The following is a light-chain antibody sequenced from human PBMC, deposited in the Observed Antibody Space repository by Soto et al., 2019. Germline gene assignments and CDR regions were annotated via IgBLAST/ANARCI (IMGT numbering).Light chain of an antibody. V-gene: IGKV3-20*01. CDR1: QSVSSSY. J-gene: IGKJ2*01. CDR3: HQYGNSSPYT. CDR2: GAS. Sequence: EIELTQSPATLSLSPGERATLSCRASQSVSSSYLAWYQQKPSQAPRLLIYGASCRATGIPARFSGSGYGTAYSIPISRLSQDEYGVYYCHQYGNSSPYTFGGGTKLEIK.